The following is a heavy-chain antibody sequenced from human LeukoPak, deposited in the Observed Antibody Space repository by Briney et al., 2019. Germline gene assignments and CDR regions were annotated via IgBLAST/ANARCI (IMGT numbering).Heavy chain of an antibody. CDR2: IHTSGST. D-gene: IGHD4-17*01. V-gene: IGHV4-61*02. Sequence: SETLSLTCTVSGGSISSGSYYWSWIRQPAGKGLEWIGRIHTSGSTNYNPSLKSRVTISVDSSKNQFSLKLSSVTAADTAVYYCARGVYGDYYMDVWGKGTTVTISS. CDR3: ARGVYGDYYMDV. CDR1: GGSISSGSYY. J-gene: IGHJ6*03.